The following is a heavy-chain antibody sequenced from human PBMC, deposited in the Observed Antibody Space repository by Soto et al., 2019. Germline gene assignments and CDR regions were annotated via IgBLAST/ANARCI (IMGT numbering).Heavy chain of an antibody. J-gene: IGHJ3*02. V-gene: IGHV3-30-3*01. CDR3: ARAEEGSVDAVDI. CDR2: ISYDGSNK. Sequence: GGSLRLSCAASGFTFSSYAMHWVRQAPGKGLEWVAVISYDGSNKYYADSVKGRFTISRDNSKNTLYLQMNSLRAEDTAVYYCARAEEGSVDAVDIWGQGTMVTVSS. CDR1: GFTFSSYA.